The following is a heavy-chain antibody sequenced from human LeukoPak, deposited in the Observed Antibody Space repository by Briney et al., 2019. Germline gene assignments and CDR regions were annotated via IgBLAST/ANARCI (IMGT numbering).Heavy chain of an antibody. V-gene: IGHV1-8*01. CDR2: MNPNSGNT. D-gene: IGHD3-16*01. CDR3: ARLFGSNYGMDV. J-gene: IGHJ6*02. Sequence: ASVKVSCKASGYTFTSYDINWVRQATGQGLEWMGWMNPNSGNTGYAQKFQGRVTMTRNTSISTACMELSSLRSEDTAAYYCARLFGSNYGMDVWGQGTTVTVSS. CDR1: GYTFTSYD.